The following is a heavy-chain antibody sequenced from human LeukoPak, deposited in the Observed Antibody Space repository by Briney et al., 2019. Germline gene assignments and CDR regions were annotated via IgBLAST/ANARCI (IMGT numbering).Heavy chain of an antibody. Sequence: SVKVSCKASGGTFSSYAISWVRQAPGQGLEWMGGIIPIFGTANYAQKFQGRVTITTDESTSTAYVELSSLRSEDTAVYYCARGWADNWEDAFDIWGQGTMVTVSS. CDR1: GGTFSSYA. V-gene: IGHV1-69*05. D-gene: IGHD1-20*01. CDR3: ARGWADNWEDAFDI. J-gene: IGHJ3*02. CDR2: IIPIFGTA.